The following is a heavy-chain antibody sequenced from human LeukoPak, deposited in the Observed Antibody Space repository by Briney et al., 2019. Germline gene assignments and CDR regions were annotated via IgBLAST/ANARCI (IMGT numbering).Heavy chain of an antibody. D-gene: IGHD5-24*01. J-gene: IGHJ4*02. CDR2: IYYSGST. CDR1: GGSISSSSYY. CDR3: ARHAHDWQRWLQFYFDY. Sequence: SETLSLACTVSGGSISSSSYYWGWIRQPPGKGLEWIGRIYYSGSTYYNPSLKSRVTISVDTSKNQFSLKLSSVTAADTAVYYCARHAHDWQRWLQFYFDYWGQGTLVTV. V-gene: IGHV4-39*01.